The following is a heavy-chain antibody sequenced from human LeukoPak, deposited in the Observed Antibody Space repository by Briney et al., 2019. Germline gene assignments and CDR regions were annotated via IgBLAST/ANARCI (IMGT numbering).Heavy chain of an antibody. V-gene: IGHV3-21*01. CDR3: ARSAAAGTFFDY. CDR2: ISSSSSYI. J-gene: IGHJ4*02. Sequence: GGSLRLSCAASGFTFSSYSMNWVRQAPRKGLEWVSSISSSSSYIYYADSVKGRFTISRDNAKNSLYLQMNSLRAEDTAVYYCARSAAAGTFFDYWGQGTLVTVSS. D-gene: IGHD6-13*01. CDR1: GFTFSSYS.